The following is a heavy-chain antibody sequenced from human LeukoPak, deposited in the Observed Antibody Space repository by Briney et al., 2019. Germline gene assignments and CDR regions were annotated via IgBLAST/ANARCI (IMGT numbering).Heavy chain of an antibody. D-gene: IGHD3-16*01. V-gene: IGHV3-64*01. CDR3: ARASYTTTWHHLGS. Sequence: GGSLRLSCAASGFIFNNYVMHWVRQAPGKGLEYVSSSSNGVNTYYANSVKGRFTISRDNSKNTLYLQMGSLRAEDMAVYYCARASYTTTWHHLGSWGQGTLVTVSS. CDR2: SSNGVNT. J-gene: IGHJ4*02. CDR1: GFIFNNYV.